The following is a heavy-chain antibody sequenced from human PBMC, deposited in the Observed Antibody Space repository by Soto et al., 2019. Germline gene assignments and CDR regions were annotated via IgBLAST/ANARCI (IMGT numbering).Heavy chain of an antibody. CDR3: AREGDSSGWYSDNYYYYGMEV. J-gene: IGHJ6*02. V-gene: IGHV1-18*01. CDR1: GYTFTSYG. D-gene: IGHD6-19*01. CDR2: ISAYNGNT. Sequence: ASVKVSCKASGYTFTSYGISWVRQAPGQGLEWMGWISAYNGNTNYAQKLQGRVTMTTDTSTSTAYMELRSLRSDDTAVYYCAREGDSSGWYSDNYYYYGMEVWGQGTTVTVSS.